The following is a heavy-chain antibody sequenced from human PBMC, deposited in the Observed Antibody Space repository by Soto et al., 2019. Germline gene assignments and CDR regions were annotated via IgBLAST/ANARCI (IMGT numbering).Heavy chain of an antibody. V-gene: IGHV4-39*01. CDR3: ARRRASDYGGNHHPYYFDR. D-gene: IGHD4-17*01. Sequence: PSETLSLICTVSGASIITDNYVWVWIRQSPRRGLELIGSISYSGRTYDDPSLQSRVTISIDASKNQFSLKLTSVTTADTAVYYCARRRASDYGGNHHPYYFDRWGQGALVTVSS. CDR2: ISYSGRT. CDR1: GASIITDNYV. J-gene: IGHJ4*02.